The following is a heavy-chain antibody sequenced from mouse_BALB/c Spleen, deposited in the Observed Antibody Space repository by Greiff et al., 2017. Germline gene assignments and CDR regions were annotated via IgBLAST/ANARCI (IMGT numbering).Heavy chain of an antibody. V-gene: IGHV14-4*02. J-gene: IGHJ2*01. CDR3: NAWGGDYFPFDY. D-gene: IGHD2-13*01. CDR2: IDPENGDT. CDR1: GFNFTDYY. Sequence: EVQLQQSGAELVRSGASVKLSCTASGFNFTDYYMHWVKQRPEQGLEWIGWIDPENGDTEYAPKFQGKATMTADTSSNTAYLQLSSLTSEDTAVYYCNAWGGDYFPFDYWGQGTTLTVSS.